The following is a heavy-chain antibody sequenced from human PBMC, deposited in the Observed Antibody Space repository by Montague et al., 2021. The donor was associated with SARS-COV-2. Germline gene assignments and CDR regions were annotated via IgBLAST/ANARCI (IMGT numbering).Heavy chain of an antibody. V-gene: IGHV3-9*01. J-gene: IGHJ4*02. CDR2: ISWNSGSI. CDR1: GFTFDDYA. CDR3: AKALYGDYPFDY. Sequence: SLRLSCAASGFTFDDYAMHWVRQAPGKGLEWVSGISWNSGSIGYADSAKGRFTISRDNAKNSLYLQMNSLRAEDTALYYCAKALYGDYPFDYWGQGTLVTVSS. D-gene: IGHD4-17*01.